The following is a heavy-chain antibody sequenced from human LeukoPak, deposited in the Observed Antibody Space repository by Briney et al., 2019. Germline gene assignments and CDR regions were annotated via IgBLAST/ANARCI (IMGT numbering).Heavy chain of an antibody. J-gene: IGHJ4*02. CDR2: ISAYNGNT. CDR3: ARLSVDHGDYILGY. CDR1: GYTFTSYG. V-gene: IGHV1-18*01. D-gene: IGHD4-17*01. Sequence: EASVKVSCKASGYTFTSYGISWVRQAPGQGLEWMGWISAYNGNTNYAQKLQGRVTMTTDTSTSTAYIELRSLRSDDTAVYYCARLSVDHGDYILGYWGQGTLVTVSS.